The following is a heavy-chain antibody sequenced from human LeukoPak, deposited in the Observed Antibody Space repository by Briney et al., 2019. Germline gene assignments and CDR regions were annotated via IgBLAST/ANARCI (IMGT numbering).Heavy chain of an antibody. D-gene: IGHD3-10*01. CDR2: IYYSGST. CDR3: ARRGDGFDY. V-gene: IGHV4-59*04. J-gene: IGHJ4*02. Sequence: SETLSLTCTVSGGSISNYYWSWIRQPPGKGLEWIGYIYYSGSTYYNPSLKSRVTISVDTSKNQFSLKLNSVTAADTAVYYCARRGDGFDYWGQGTLVTVSS. CDR1: GGSISNYY.